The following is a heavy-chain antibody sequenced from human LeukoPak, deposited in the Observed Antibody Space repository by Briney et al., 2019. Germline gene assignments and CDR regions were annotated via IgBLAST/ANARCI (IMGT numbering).Heavy chain of an antibody. CDR2: ISSSGSTI. CDR1: GFTFSSYE. J-gene: IGHJ4*02. Sequence: PGGSLRLSCAASGFTFSSYEMNWVRQAPGKGLEWVSYISSSGSTIYYTDSVKGRFTISRDNAKNSLYLRMNSLRAEDTAVYYCASGGPSPLSDYWGQGTLVTVSS. CDR3: ASGGPSPLSDY. V-gene: IGHV3-48*03. D-gene: IGHD3-9*01.